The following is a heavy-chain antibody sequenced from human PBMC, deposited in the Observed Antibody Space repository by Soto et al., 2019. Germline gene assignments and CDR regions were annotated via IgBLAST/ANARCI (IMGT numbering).Heavy chain of an antibody. J-gene: IGHJ3*01. CDR1: EFTFRSYW. Sequence: GGSLRLSCAASEFTFRSYWMHLVRQIPGKGLVWVSRISGDGSSTNYADSVKGRFTISRDNAKNTVYLQIDSLRAEDTAVYYCARSLPGTYGAFDLWGQGTVVTVSS. CDR3: ARSLPGTYGAFDL. CDR2: ISGDGSST. V-gene: IGHV3-74*01. D-gene: IGHD1-7*01.